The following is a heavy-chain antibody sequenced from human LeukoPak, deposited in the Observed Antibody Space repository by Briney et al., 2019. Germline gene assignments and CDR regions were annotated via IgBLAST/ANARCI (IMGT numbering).Heavy chain of an antibody. Sequence: PSETLSLTCTVSGGSISSSSYYWGWIRQPPGKGLEWIGSIYYSGSTYYNPSLKSRVTISVDTSKNQLSLKLSSVTAADTAVYYCARHGSIFNWFDPWGQGTPVTVSS. CDR1: GGSISSSSYY. CDR3: ARHGSIFNWFDP. J-gene: IGHJ5*02. CDR2: IYYSGST. D-gene: IGHD3-9*01. V-gene: IGHV4-39*01.